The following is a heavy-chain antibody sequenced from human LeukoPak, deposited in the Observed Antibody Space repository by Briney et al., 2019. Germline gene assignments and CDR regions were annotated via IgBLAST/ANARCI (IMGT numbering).Heavy chain of an antibody. D-gene: IGHD5-18*01. J-gene: IGHJ4*02. CDR3: ATWIQLWLAWI. CDR1: GGSISSSSYY. Sequence: SETLSLTCTVSGGSISSSSYYWGWIRQPPGKGLEWIGSIYYSGSTYYNPSLKSRVTISVDTSKNQFSLKLSSVTAADTAVYYCATWIQLWLAWIWGQGTLVTVSS. V-gene: IGHV4-39*07. CDR2: IYYSGST.